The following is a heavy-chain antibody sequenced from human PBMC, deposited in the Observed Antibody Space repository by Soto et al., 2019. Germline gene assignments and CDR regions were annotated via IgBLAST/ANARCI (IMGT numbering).Heavy chain of an antibody. V-gene: IGHV4-30-2*01. Sequence: SETLSLTCAVSGGSISGGGFSWSWIRQPPGKGLEWIGYILHTGGTQYNPSLKSRVPMSVDKSKNQFSLHLTSVTAADTAVYYCARLQFGEGFDYWGQGALVTVSS. CDR1: GGSISGGGFS. D-gene: IGHD3-10*01. CDR2: ILHTGGT. J-gene: IGHJ4*02. CDR3: ARLQFGEGFDY.